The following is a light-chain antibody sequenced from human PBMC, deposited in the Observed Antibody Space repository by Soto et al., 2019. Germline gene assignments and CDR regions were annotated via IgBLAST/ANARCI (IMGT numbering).Light chain of an antibody. J-gene: IGKJ4*01. CDR1: QSVTSS. CDR3: QQRTSWPT. V-gene: IGKV3-11*01. CDR2: DVS. Sequence: EIVLTQSPATLSLSPGERATLSCRASQSVTSSLAWFQQKPGQAPRLLIYDVSVRATGIPARFSGSGPGTDFTLTISSLDPEDFAVYYCQQRTSWPTFGGGTKVEIK.